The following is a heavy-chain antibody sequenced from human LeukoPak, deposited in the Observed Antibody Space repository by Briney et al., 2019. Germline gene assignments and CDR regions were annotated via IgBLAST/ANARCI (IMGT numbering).Heavy chain of an antibody. CDR3: AKAFSYDSSGVYYVGDY. J-gene: IGHJ4*02. V-gene: IGHV3-23*01. D-gene: IGHD3-22*01. CDR2: ISDSGGAT. CDR1: GFTFSSYA. Sequence: GGSLRLSCAASGFTFSSYAMSWVRQAPGKGLEWVSGISDSGGATYYADSVKGRLTISRDNSKSTLYPQMNSLRAEDTAVYYCAKAFSYDSSGVYYVGDYWGQGTLVTVSS.